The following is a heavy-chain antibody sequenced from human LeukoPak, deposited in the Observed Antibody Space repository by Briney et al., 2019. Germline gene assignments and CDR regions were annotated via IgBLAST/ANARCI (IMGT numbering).Heavy chain of an antibody. D-gene: IGHD1-1*01. CDR3: TRVGSSGSVDY. J-gene: IGHJ4*02. Sequence: PGGSLRLSCAASGFTFSDYYMSWIRQAPGKGLEWVSYISSRTSDTNYVDSVKGRFTISRDDAKNSLYLQMNSLRAEDTAVYYCTRVGSSGSVDYWGQGTLVTVSS. V-gene: IGHV3-11*06. CDR1: GFTFSDYY. CDR2: ISSRTSDT.